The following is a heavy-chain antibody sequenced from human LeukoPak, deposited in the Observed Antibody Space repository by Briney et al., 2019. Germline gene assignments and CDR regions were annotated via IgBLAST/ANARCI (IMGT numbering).Heavy chain of an antibody. CDR1: GGSISSSSYY. V-gene: IGHV4-39*07. CDR3: ARFVTDTALWFDP. D-gene: IGHD5-18*01. CDR2: IYYSGST. J-gene: IGHJ5*02. Sequence: SETLSLTCTVSGGSISSSSYYWGWIRQPPGKGLEWIGNIYYSGSTYYNPSLESRVTISVDTSKNQFSLKLSSVTAADTAVYYCARFVTDTALWFDPWGQGTLVTVSS.